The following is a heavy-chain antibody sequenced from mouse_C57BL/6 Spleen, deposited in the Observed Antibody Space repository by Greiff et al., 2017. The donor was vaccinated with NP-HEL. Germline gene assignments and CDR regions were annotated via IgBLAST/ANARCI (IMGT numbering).Heavy chain of an antibody. D-gene: IGHD1-1*01. CDR2: IHPNSGST. V-gene: IGHV1-64*01. Sequence: VQLQQPGAELVKPGASVKLSCKASGYTFTSYWMHWVKQRPGQGLEWIGMIHPNSGSTNYNEKFKSKATLTVDKSSSTAYMQLSSLTSEDSAVYYCARKGITTVVATYWYFDVWGTGTTVTVSS. CDR3: ARKGITTVVATYWYFDV. J-gene: IGHJ1*03. CDR1: GYTFTSYW.